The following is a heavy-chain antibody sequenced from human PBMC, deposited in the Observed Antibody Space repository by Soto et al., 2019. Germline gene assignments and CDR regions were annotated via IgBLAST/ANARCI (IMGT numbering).Heavy chain of an antibody. D-gene: IGHD6-19*01. V-gene: IGHV4-4*02. CDR3: TRIAVTGPFDY. CDR2: IYHTGIT. Sequence: QVQLQESGPGLVKPSGTLSLTCAVSGDSITNNNWWSWVRRSPGEGLEWIGEIYHTGITNHNPSFKSRVTMSLDKSKNQVSLELSSVTAADTAVYYCTRIAVTGPFDYWGPGTLVTVSS. CDR1: GDSITNNNW. J-gene: IGHJ4*02.